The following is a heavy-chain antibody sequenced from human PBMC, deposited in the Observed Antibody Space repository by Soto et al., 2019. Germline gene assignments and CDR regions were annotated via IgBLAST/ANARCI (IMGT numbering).Heavy chain of an antibody. V-gene: IGHV3-21*01. D-gene: IGHD3-10*01. CDR2: ISSSSTYI. J-gene: IGHJ4*02. CDR1: GFTFSSHI. Sequence: GSLRLSCIVSGFTFSSHIMHWGRQAPGKGLEWVSAISSSSTYIKYADSVEGRFTISRDNARNALYLEMNSLRVEDTAGHYCARDSPPGGIIKITYGVRGTRVTAPS. CDR3: ARDSPPGGIIKITY.